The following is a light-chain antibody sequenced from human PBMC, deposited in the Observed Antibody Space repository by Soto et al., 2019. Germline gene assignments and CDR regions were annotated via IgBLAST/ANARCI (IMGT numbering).Light chain of an antibody. Sequence: QPVLNQPASVSESHGQSSTISCTGSSSDVGGYKYVSWYQQHPGKAPKLLIYDVANRPSGVSNRFSGSKSGYTASLTISGLQSEDEADYYCSSYTSFKTLVFGTGTKVTV. CDR3: SSYTSFKTLV. CDR1: SSDVGGYKY. CDR2: DVA. V-gene: IGLV2-14*01. J-gene: IGLJ1*01.